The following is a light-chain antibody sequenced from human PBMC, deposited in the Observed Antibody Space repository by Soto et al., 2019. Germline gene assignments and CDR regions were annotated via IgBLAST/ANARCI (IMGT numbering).Light chain of an antibody. CDR1: SSDVGGYNY. CDR3: SSYTSSSTFYV. CDR2: DVS. Sequence: QSALTHPASVSGSPGQSITISCTGTSSDVGGYNYVSWYQQHPGKAPKLMIYDVSNRPSGVSNRFSGSKSGNTASLTISGLQAEDEADYYCSSYTSSSTFYVFGTGTKVTVL. J-gene: IGLJ1*01. V-gene: IGLV2-14*01.